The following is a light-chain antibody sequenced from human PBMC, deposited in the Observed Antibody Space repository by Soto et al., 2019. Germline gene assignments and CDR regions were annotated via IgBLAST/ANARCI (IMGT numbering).Light chain of an antibody. CDR3: QQYGGSPLT. V-gene: IGKV3-20*01. Sequence: EIVLTQSPGTLSLSPGERATLSCRASQSVRSSYLAWYQQKPGQAPRLLIYGASSRATGISDRFSGSGSGTDFTLTINRLEPEDFAVYYCQQYGGSPLTFGGGTKVDIK. J-gene: IGKJ4*01. CDR1: QSVRSSY. CDR2: GAS.